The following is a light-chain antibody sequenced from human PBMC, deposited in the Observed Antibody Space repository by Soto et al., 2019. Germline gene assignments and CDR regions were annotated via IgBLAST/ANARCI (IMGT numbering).Light chain of an antibody. CDR1: QSVRSN. CDR2: GAS. CDR3: QQSNNWPPWT. J-gene: IGKJ1*01. V-gene: IGKV3-15*01. Sequence: EIVMTQSPVTLSVSPGEGATLSCRASQSVRSNLAWYQQKPGQPPRLLIYGASTRATSIPVRFSGSGSGTELTLTISSLQSEDFAVYYCQQSNNWPPWTFGQGTKVEIK.